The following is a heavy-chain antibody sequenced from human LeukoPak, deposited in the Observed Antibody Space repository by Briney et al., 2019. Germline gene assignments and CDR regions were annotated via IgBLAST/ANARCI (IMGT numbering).Heavy chain of an antibody. CDR3: AREGMIATGREPAEI. CDR1: GGSISSSY. CDR2: IYYSGSA. J-gene: IGHJ3*02. Sequence: PSETLSLTCSVSGGSISSSYWSWIRQAPGKGLEWIGQIYYSGSANYNPSLKSRVTISVDTSKNQFSLKLSSVTAADTAVYYCAREGMIATGREPAEIWGKGTMVTVSS. D-gene: IGHD3-22*01. V-gene: IGHV4-59*01.